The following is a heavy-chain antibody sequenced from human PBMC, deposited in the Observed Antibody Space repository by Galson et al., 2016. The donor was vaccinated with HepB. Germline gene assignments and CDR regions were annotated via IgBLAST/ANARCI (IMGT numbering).Heavy chain of an antibody. D-gene: IGHD3-22*01. Sequence: SLRLSCAASGFTFSSYWMHWVRQAPGKGLVWVSRIKSDGGDTIYADPVKGRFTISRDNAKKTLYLQMNSLRAEDTAVHYCARSTRGYHDWGQGTLVTVSS. CDR2: IKSDGGDT. CDR3: ARSTRGYHD. J-gene: IGHJ4*02. CDR1: GFTFSSYW. V-gene: IGHV3-74*01.